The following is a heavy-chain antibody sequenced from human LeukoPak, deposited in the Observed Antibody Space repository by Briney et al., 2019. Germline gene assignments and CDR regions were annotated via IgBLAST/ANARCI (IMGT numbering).Heavy chain of an antibody. D-gene: IGHD3-10*01. CDR1: GFTVSSNY. CDR2: IYSGGST. J-gene: IGHJ4*02. Sequence: GGSLRLSCAASGFTVSSNYMSWVRQAPGEGLEWVSVIYSGGSTYYADSVKGRFTISRDNSKNTLYLQMNGLRAEDTAVYYCARDEWVGDVGYDYWGQGTLVTVSS. CDR3: ARDEWVGDVGYDY. V-gene: IGHV3-53*01.